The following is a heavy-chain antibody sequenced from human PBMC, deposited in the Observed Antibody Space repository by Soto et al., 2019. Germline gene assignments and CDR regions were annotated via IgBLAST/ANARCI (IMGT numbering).Heavy chain of an antibody. CDR2: IFYSGIT. CDR3: ARGETHDVLTGYYFDC. CDR1: GGSISSGDYY. Sequence: TRSVTCPVSGGSISSGDYYWSWIRQPPGKGLEWIGYIFYSGITYYNPSLKSRVTISVDTSKNQFSLKLSSVTAADTAVYYCARGETHDVLTGYYFDCWGQGTLVTVYS. V-gene: IGHV4-30-4*01. J-gene: IGHJ4*02. D-gene: IGHD3-9*01.